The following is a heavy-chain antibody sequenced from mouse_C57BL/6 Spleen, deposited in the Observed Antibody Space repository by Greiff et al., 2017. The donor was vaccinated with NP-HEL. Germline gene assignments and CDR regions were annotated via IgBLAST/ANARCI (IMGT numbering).Heavy chain of an antibody. V-gene: IGHV2-3*01. CDR2: IWGDGST. J-gene: IGHJ4*01. D-gene: IGHD2-5*01. CDR1: GFSLTSYG. Sequence: VKLVESGPGLVAPSQSLSITCTVSGFSLTSYGVSWVRQPTGKGLEWLGVIWGDGSTNYHSAHISRMSISKDNAKSHVYLKLNSRQTDDTATYYCAKPRYSRGTMDYWGQGTSVTVSS. CDR3: AKPRYSRGTMDY.